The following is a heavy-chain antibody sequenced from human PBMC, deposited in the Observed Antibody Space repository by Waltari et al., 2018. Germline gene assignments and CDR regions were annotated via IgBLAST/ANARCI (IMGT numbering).Heavy chain of an antibody. CDR3: ARDRPGGWNFFDY. CDR1: GYTFEDFV. CDR2: INCDRGHT. V-gene: IGHV1-3*01. D-gene: IGHD6-19*01. J-gene: IGHJ4*02. Sequence: QVQLVQSGAEVQKPGASVRLSCKTSGYTFEDFVIHWVRQAPGQGLEWMGWINCDRGHTRYSEMFKGTITITRYTSSSIAYLELRSLKSEDTAVYFCARDRPGGWNFFDYWGQGTQITVSS.